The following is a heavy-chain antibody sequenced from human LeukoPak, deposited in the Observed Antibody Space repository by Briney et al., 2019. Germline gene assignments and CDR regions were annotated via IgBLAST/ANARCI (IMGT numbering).Heavy chain of an antibody. Sequence: PGRSLRLSCAASGFILSSYGVHWVRQAPGKGLEWVGLISYDENSKYYADSVKGRFTISRDNSKNTLYLQMNSLRAEDTAVYYCARDQGNTVRGLDAFDIWGQGTRVTVSS. V-gene: IGHV3-30-3*01. J-gene: IGHJ3*02. D-gene: IGHD3-10*01. CDR1: GFILSSYG. CDR2: ISYDENSK. CDR3: ARDQGNTVRGLDAFDI.